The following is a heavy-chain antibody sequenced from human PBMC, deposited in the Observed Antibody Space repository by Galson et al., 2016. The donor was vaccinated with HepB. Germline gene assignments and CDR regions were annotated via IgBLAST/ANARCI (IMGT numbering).Heavy chain of an antibody. CDR1: GASISSNS. CDR3: ARCLRSGTTIWFDP. Sequence: SETLSLTCTVSGASISSNSWTWIRQPAGKGLECLGRIYTSGNTNYKPSLKSRVSMSLDTSKNQFSLGLTSVTAADTAIYYCARCLRSGTTIWFDPWGPGIQVIVSS. D-gene: IGHD1/OR15-1a*01. CDR2: IYTSGNT. V-gene: IGHV4-4*07. J-gene: IGHJ5*02.